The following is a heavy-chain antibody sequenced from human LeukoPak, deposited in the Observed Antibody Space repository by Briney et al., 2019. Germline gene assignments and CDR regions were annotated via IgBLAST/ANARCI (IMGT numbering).Heavy chain of an antibody. V-gene: IGHV3-30*18. Sequence: GGSLRLSCAASGFSFTSYNFHWVRQAPGKGLQWLGFISYDGNIKYADSVKGRFTISRDNSKNTLYLQMNSLRAEDTAVYYCAKDREPSSYYMDIWGKGTTVTVSS. CDR3: AKDREPSSYYMDI. D-gene: IGHD1-14*01. CDR2: ISYDGNIK. J-gene: IGHJ6*03. CDR1: GFSFTSYN.